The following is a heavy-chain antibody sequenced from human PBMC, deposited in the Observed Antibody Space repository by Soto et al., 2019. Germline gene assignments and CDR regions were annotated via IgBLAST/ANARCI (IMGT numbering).Heavy chain of an antibody. CDR2: IFHSGST. V-gene: IGHV4-4*02. J-gene: IGHJ4*02. Sequence: PSETLSLTCAVSGVSISTNNWWSWVRQPPGKGLEWIGEIFHSGSTNFNPSLNSRVTISLDKSKNQFSLTLTSVTAADTAMYYCVRDSGSGYDLTPLVYWGQETLVTVSS. CDR3: VRDSGSGYDLTPLVY. CDR1: GVSISTNNW. D-gene: IGHD5-12*01.